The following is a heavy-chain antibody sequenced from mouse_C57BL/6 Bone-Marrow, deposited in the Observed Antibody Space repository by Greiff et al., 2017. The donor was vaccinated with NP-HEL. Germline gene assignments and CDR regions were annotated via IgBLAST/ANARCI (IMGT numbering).Heavy chain of an antibody. CDR1: GYTFTSYG. CDR3: ARFYYGNPFDY. Sequence: QVHVKQSGAELARPGASVKLSCKASGYTFTSYGISWVKQRTGQGLEWIGEIYPRSGNTYYNEKLKGKATPTADKSSSTACMELRSLTSEDSAVYFCARFYYGNPFDYWGQGTTLTVSS. D-gene: IGHD2-1*01. CDR2: IYPRSGNT. J-gene: IGHJ2*01. V-gene: IGHV1-81*01.